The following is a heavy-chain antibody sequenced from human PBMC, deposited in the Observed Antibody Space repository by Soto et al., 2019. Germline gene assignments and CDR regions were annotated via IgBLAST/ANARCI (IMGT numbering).Heavy chain of an antibody. V-gene: IGHV4-59*08. CDR1: GGSFSSYY. CDR3: AGRDCSGTNCYYLDYYYMDV. J-gene: IGHJ6*03. Sequence: QVQLQESGPGLVRPSETLSLTCTVSGGSFSSYYWTWIRQSPGKGLEWIGYIYYSGSTDYNPSLRGRLATSIDTSKNQFSLRLNSMTAADTAVYCCAGRDCSGTNCYYLDYYYMDVWGKGTTVTVSS. D-gene: IGHD2-2*01. CDR2: IYYSGST.